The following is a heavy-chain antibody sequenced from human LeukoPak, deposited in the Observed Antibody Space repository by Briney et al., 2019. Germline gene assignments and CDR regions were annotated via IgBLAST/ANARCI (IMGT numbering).Heavy chain of an antibody. D-gene: IGHD3-22*01. CDR1: GYTFTSYG. Sequence: ASVKVSCKASGYTFTSYGISWVRQAPGQGLEWMGGSIPIFGTANYAQKFQGRVTITTDESTSTAYMELRSLRSEDTAVYYCARDRNYYDSSDAEPGGYWGQGTLVTVSS. CDR3: ARDRNYYDSSDAEPGGY. V-gene: IGHV1-69*05. J-gene: IGHJ4*02. CDR2: SIPIFGTA.